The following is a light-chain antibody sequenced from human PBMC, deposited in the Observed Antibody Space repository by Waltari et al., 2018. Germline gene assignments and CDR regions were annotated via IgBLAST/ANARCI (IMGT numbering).Light chain of an antibody. Sequence: QLVLTQSPSASASLGASVKLTCTLSSGHSSYAIAWHQQQPEKGPRYLMKLNSDGSHKKGDGMRYRFSGSRSVTELFLTIYSLQSEDEGEYCCQACVTGFQLCGTVTKVTVL. CDR2: LNSDGSH. V-gene: IGLV4-69*01. J-gene: IGLJ1*01. CDR1: SGHSSYA. CDR3: QACVTGFQL.